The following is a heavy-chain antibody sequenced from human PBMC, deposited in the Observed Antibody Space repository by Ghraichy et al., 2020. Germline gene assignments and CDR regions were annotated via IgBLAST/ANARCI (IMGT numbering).Heavy chain of an antibody. V-gene: IGHV4-59*01. CDR3: ARDDGSGWFRF. CDR2: ISYSGST. D-gene: IGHD6-19*01. Sequence: SETLSLTCTVSGGSIRSYYWSWIRQPPGEGLEWIGHISYSGSTTYNPSLKSRLTISVDTSKNQFSLKLSSVTAADTAVYYCARDDGSGWFRFWGQGTLVTVSS. CDR1: GGSIRSYY. J-gene: IGHJ4*02.